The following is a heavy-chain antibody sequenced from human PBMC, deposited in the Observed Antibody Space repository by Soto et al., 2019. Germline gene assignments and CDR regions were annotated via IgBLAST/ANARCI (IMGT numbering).Heavy chain of an antibody. Sequence: QVTLKESGPVLVKPTETLTLTCTVSGFSLSNGRRGVSWIRQPPGKALECLAHIFSNDENRFTTSLKSRLSISRDTSKSQVVLIMTNMAPVDTAPYYCARTADGGRSLTPAGWFHAWGQGTLVTVSS. CDR3: ARTADGGRSLTPAGWFHA. D-gene: IGHD2-15*01. CDR2: IFSNDEN. J-gene: IGHJ5*02. CDR1: GFSLSNGRRG. V-gene: IGHV2-26*01.